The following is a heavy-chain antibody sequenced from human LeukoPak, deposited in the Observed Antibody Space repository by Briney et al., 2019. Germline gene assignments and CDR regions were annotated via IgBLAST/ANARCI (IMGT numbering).Heavy chain of an antibody. D-gene: IGHD6-13*01. CDR3: ARDPSSWYYYYMDV. Sequence: GGSLRLSCAASGFIFSSYEMSWVRQAPGKGLEWVSYISSSGRTMYYADSVKGRFTVSRDNAKNSLYLQMNSLRAEDTAVYYCARDPSSWYYYYMDVWGKGTTVTVSS. J-gene: IGHJ6*03. V-gene: IGHV3-48*03. CDR2: ISSSGRTM. CDR1: GFIFSSYE.